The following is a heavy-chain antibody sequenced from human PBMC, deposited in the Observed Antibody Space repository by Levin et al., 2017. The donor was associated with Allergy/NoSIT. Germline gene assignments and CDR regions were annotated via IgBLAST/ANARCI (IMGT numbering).Heavy chain of an antibody. D-gene: IGHD3-10*01. CDR2: IKQDGSVK. CDR3: VRDMDV. CDR1: RFTFSTYW. Sequence: GESLKISCAVSRFTFSTYWMTWVRQAPGKGLEWVANIKQDGSVKHYVDSVRGRFTISRDNAKNSLYLQMNSLRVEDTAVYYCVRDMDVWGQGTTVTVSS. V-gene: IGHV3-7*01. J-gene: IGHJ6*02.